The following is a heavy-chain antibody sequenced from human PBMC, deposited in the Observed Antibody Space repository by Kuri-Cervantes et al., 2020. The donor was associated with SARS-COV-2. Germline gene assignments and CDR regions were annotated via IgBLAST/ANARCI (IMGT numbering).Heavy chain of an antibody. V-gene: IGHV3-74*01. Sequence: GGSLRLSCVASEFTFSKFWMSWVRQAPGKGLVWVSQIDGDGSSTSYADSVKGRFTISRDNAKNTLYLQMNSLRAEDTAVYYCAREGHDYSNYGRWFDPWGQGTLVTVSS. J-gene: IGHJ5*02. CDR3: AREGHDYSNYGRWFDP. CDR2: IDGDGSST. D-gene: IGHD4-11*01. CDR1: EFTFSKFW.